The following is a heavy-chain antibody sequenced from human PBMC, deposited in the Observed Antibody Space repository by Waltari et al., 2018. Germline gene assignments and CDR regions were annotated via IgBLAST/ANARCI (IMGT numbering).Heavy chain of an antibody. V-gene: IGHV1-69*12. J-gene: IGHJ4*02. CDR3: ARGGAVPALPPNAFCWSGYGYYSPFDY. Sequence: QVQLVQSGAEVKKPGSSVKVSCKASGGTFSSYAISWVRQAPGQGLEWMGGIIPIFGTANYAQKFQGRVTITADDSTSTAYMELSSLRSEDTAVYYCARGGAVPALPPNAFCWSGYGYYSPFDYWGQGTLVTVSS. CDR2: IIPIFGTA. CDR1: GGTFSSYA. D-gene: IGHD3-3*01.